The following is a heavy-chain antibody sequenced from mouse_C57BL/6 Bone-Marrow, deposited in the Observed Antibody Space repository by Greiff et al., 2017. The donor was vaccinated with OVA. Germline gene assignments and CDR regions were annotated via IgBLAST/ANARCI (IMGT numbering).Heavy chain of an antibody. CDR1: GYTFTDSY. V-gene: IGHV1-76*01. Sequence: QVQLQQSGAELVRPGASVKLSCKASGYTFTDSYLNWVKQRPGQGLEWIARIYPGSGNTYYIEKFKGTATLTAEKSSSTAYMQLSSRTSEDSAVYFCARDGWLRFYYAMDYWGQGTSVTVSA. J-gene: IGHJ4*01. CDR3: ARDGWLRFYYAMDY. CDR2: IYPGSGNT. D-gene: IGHD2-2*01.